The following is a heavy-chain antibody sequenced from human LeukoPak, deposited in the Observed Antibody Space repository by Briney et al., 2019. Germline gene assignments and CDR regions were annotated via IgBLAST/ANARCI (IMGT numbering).Heavy chain of an antibody. D-gene: IGHD1-1*01. CDR2: IYYSGST. CDR1: GGSIRSGDFY. CDR3: ARVGGTNYYYYGMDV. V-gene: IGHV4-30-4*02. Sequence: SETLSLTCTVSGGSIRSGDFYWSWIRQPPGKGLEWIGYIYYSGSTNYNPSLKSRVTISKDTSKNQFSLKLSSVTAADTAVYYCARVGGTNYYYYGMDVWGQGTTVTVSS. J-gene: IGHJ6*02.